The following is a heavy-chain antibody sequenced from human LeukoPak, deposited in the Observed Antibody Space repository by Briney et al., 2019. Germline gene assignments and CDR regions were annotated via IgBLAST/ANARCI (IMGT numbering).Heavy chain of an antibody. CDR1: GFTFDDYA. CDR3: AKAGYDFWSGYFSF. CDR2: ISWNSGSI. Sequence: GRSLRLSCATSGFTFDDYAMHWVRQAPGKGLEWVSGISWNSGSIGYADSVKGRFTISRDNAKNSLYLQMNSLRAEDTALYYCAKAGYDFWSGYFSFWGQGTLVTVSS. D-gene: IGHD3-3*01. V-gene: IGHV3-9*01. J-gene: IGHJ4*02.